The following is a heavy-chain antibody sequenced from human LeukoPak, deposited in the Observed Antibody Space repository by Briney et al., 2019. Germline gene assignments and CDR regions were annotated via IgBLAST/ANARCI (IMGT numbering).Heavy chain of an antibody. Sequence: PSETLSLTCAVYGGSFSGYYWSWLRQPPGKGLEWIGEINHSGSTNYNPSLKSRVTISVDTSKNQFSLKLSSVTAADTAVYYCARRPRRSYYDSSGRNWFDPWGQGTLVTVSS. CDR1: GGSFSGYY. D-gene: IGHD3-22*01. CDR2: INHSGST. CDR3: ARRPRRSYYDSSGRNWFDP. V-gene: IGHV4-34*01. J-gene: IGHJ5*02.